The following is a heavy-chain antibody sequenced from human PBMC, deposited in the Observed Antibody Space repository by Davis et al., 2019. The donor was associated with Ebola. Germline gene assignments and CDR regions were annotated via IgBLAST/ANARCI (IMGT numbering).Heavy chain of an antibody. J-gene: IGHJ4*02. CDR2: ISGSGGST. V-gene: IGHV3-23*01. CDR1: GFTFSSYA. CDR3: AKDQGSSGWYVPFDY. D-gene: IGHD6-19*01. Sequence: PGGSLRLSCAASGFTFSSYAMSWVRQAPGNGLEWVSAISGSGGSTYYADSVKGRFTISRDNSKNTLYLQMNSLRAEDTAVYYCAKDQGSSGWYVPFDYWGQGTLVTVSS.